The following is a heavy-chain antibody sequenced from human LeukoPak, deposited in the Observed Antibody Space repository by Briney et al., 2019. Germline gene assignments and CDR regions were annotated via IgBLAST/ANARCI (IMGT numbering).Heavy chain of an antibody. D-gene: IGHD3-22*01. Sequence: SVKVSCKASGGTFSSYAISWVRQAPGQGLEWMGRIIPILGIANYAQKFQGRVTITADKSTSTAYMELSSLRSEDTAVYYCASASKNYYDSSGYTTNYYYYMDVWGKGTTVTVSS. CDR1: GGTFSSYA. J-gene: IGHJ6*03. CDR3: ASASKNYYDSSGYTTNYYYYMDV. V-gene: IGHV1-69*04. CDR2: IIPILGIA.